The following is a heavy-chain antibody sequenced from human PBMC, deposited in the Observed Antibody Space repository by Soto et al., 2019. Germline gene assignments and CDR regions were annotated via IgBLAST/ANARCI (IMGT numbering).Heavy chain of an antibody. CDR1: GDSVSSNSAA. V-gene: IGHV6-1*01. D-gene: IGHD2-2*01. Sequence: HSQTLSLTCAISGDSVSSNSAAWNWIRQSPSRGLEWLGRTYYRSKWYNDYAVSVKSRITINPDTSKNQFSLQLNSVTPEDTAVYYCARDFRVVVPAAPSNWFDPWGQGTLVTVS. CDR2: TYYRSKWYN. CDR3: ARDFRVVVPAAPSNWFDP. J-gene: IGHJ5*02.